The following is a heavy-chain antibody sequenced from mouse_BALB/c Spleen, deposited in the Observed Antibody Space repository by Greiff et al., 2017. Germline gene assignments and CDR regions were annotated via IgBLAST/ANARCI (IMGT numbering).Heavy chain of an antibody. CDR1: GYTFTDYN. Sequence: EVKLMESGPELVKPGASVKISCKASGYTFTDYNMHWVKQSHGKSLEWIGYIYPYNGGTGYNQKFKSKATLTVDNSSSTAYMELRSLTSEDSAVYYCARYLYYDYDDWGQGTTLTVSS. V-gene: IGHV1S29*02. D-gene: IGHD2-4*01. J-gene: IGHJ2*01. CDR3: ARYLYYDYDD. CDR2: IYPYNGGT.